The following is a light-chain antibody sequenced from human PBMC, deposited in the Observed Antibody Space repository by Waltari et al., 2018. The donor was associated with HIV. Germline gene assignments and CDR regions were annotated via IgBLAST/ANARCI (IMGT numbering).Light chain of an antibody. Sequence: SYELTQPPSVSVSPGQTASINCSGDKLGDKYACWYQQKSGQSPVLVIYRDTQRPSGSPERFSGSNSGNTATLTISGTQTMDEADYYCQAWDSSTAVFGGGTKLTVL. J-gene: IGLJ2*01. CDR3: QAWDSSTAV. CDR1: KLGDKY. V-gene: IGLV3-1*01. CDR2: RDT.